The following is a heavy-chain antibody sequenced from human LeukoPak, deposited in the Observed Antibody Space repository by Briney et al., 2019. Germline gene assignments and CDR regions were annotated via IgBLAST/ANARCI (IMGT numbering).Heavy chain of an antibody. CDR2: INHSGST. CDR1: GGSISSSNW. J-gene: IGHJ5*02. Sequence: PSETLSLTCAVSGGSISSSNWWSWVRQPPGKGLEWIGEINHSGSTNYNPSLKSRVTISVDTSKNQFSLKLSSVTAADTAVYYCAGPGIAAAGTSFDPWGQGTLVTVSS. CDR3: AGPGIAAAGTSFDP. D-gene: IGHD6-13*01. V-gene: IGHV4-4*02.